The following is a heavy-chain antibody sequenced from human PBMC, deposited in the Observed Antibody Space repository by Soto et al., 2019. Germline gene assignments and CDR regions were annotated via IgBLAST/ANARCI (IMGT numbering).Heavy chain of an antibody. CDR1: GYTFTSYY. Sequence: QVQLVQSGAEVKKPGASVKVSCKASGYTFTSYYMHWVRQAPGQGLEWMGIINPSGGSTSYAQKFQGRATMPRDTSTSTVYMELSSLRSEDTAVYYCARVGRQGVPPPDLGFRSGYYSYFDYWGQGTLVTVSS. CDR3: ARVGRQGVPPPDLGFRSGYYSYFDY. CDR2: INPSGGST. D-gene: IGHD3-3*01. J-gene: IGHJ4*02. V-gene: IGHV1-46*01.